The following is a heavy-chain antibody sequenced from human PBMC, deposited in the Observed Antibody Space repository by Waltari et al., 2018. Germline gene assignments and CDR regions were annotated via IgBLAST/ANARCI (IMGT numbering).Heavy chain of an antibody. Sequence: EVQLVESGGGLVQPGGSLRLSCAASGFTFSSYWMSWVRQAPGKGLEWVANIKQDGSEKYYVDSVKGRFTISRDNAKNSLYLQMNSLRAEDTAVYYCARVIHHTAMVTPVAFDIWGQGTMVTVSS. D-gene: IGHD5-18*01. J-gene: IGHJ3*02. CDR3: ARVIHHTAMVTPVAFDI. CDR1: GFTFSSYW. CDR2: IKQDGSEK. V-gene: IGHV3-7*01.